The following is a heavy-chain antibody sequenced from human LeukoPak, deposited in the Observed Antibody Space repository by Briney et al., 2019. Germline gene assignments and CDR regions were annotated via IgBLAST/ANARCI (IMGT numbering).Heavy chain of an antibody. Sequence: SVTVSCTASGGTFSNYAISWVRQAPGQGLEWMGGIIPRFDTANYAQRFQGRVTITADESTSTAYMELSSLRSEDTAVYYCARGDYYDSSGYYPLDYWGQGTLVTVSS. J-gene: IGHJ4*02. CDR1: GGTFSNYA. CDR3: ARGDYYDSSGYYPLDY. V-gene: IGHV1-69*13. D-gene: IGHD3-22*01. CDR2: IIPRFDTA.